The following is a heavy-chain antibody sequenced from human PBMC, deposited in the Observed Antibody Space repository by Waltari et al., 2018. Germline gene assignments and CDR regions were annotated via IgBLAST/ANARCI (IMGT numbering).Heavy chain of an antibody. Sequence: QVQLQESGPGLVKPSETLSLTCTVSGGSISSYYWRWIRQPPGKGLEWIGYIYYSGSTNYNPSLKSRVTISVDTSKNQFSLKLSSVTAADTAVYYCARDSSGWYGHFDYWGQGTLVTVSS. CDR3: ARDSSGWYGHFDY. CDR1: GGSISSYY. V-gene: IGHV4-59*01. D-gene: IGHD6-19*01. J-gene: IGHJ4*02. CDR2: IYYSGST.